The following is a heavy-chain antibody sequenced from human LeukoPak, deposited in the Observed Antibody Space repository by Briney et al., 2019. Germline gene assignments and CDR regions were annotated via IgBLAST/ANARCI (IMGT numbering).Heavy chain of an antibody. Sequence: GGSLRLSCVASGFTVSSNYMSWVRQAPGKGLEWISVIYSGGSTYYADSVMGRFTISRDISKNSLYLQTNSLRAEDTAVYYCAGLSSRTVTAGSWGQGTLVTVSS. CDR3: AGLSSRTVTAGS. V-gene: IGHV3-66*01. D-gene: IGHD1-14*01. CDR1: GFTVSSNY. CDR2: IYSGGST. J-gene: IGHJ4*02.